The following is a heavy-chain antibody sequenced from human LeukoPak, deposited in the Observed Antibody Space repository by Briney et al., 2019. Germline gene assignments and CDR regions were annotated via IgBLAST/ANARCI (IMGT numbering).Heavy chain of an antibody. CDR2: IYYSGST. V-gene: IGHV4-30-4*01. CDR3: ASLFVYYDFWSGYYNLLGMDV. D-gene: IGHD3-3*01. Sequence: SETLSLTCTVSGGSISSGDYYWSWIRQPPGKGLEWIGYIYYSGSTYYNPSLKSRVTISVDTSKNQFSLRLSSVTAADTAVYYCASLFVYYDFWSGYYNLLGMDVWGQGTTVTVSS. CDR1: GGSISSGDYY. J-gene: IGHJ6*02.